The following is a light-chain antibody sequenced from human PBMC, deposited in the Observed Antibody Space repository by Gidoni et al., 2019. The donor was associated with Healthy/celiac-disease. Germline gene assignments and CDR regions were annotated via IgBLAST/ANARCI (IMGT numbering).Light chain of an antibody. V-gene: IGKV1-39*01. CDR1: QSISSY. CDR3: QQSYSTPPIT. Sequence: DIQMTQSPSSLSASVGDRVTITCRASQSISSYLNWYQQKPGKAPKLLIYAASSLQSGVPSRFSGSGSGTELTLTISSLQPEDFETYYCQQSYSTPPITFXQXTRLEIK. J-gene: IGKJ5*01. CDR2: AAS.